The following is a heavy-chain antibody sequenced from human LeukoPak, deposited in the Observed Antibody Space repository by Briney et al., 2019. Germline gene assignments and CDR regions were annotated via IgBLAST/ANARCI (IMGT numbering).Heavy chain of an antibody. Sequence: GGSLRLSCAASGFTFDDYGMSWVRQAPGKGLEWVSNINWNGGSTGYANSVKGRFTISRDNAKSSLYLQMNSLRAEDTAVYYCARGLGRELDGAFDIWGQGTMVTVSS. CDR3: ARGLGRELDGAFDI. CDR1: GFTFDDYG. V-gene: IGHV3-20*04. J-gene: IGHJ3*02. CDR2: INWNGGST. D-gene: IGHD3-10*01.